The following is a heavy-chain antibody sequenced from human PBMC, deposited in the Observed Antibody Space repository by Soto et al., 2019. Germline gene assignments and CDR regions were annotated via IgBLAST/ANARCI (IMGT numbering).Heavy chain of an antibody. Sequence: SETLSLTCSVSGGSISGSYWSWIRQSPGKGLEWLGYVYYTGSTNYSPSLRSRVSISVDTSKNEFSLRLSSVTAADTAVYFCARSGEGPGPHIHYCGQGTKVTLSA. CDR3: ARSGEGPGPHIHY. CDR1: GGSISGSY. V-gene: IGHV4-59*01. D-gene: IGHD3-3*01. CDR2: VYYTGST. J-gene: IGHJ4*02.